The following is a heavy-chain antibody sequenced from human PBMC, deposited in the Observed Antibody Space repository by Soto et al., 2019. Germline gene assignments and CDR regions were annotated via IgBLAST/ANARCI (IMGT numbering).Heavy chain of an antibody. J-gene: IGHJ6*02. CDR3: ARANYGSGSNYYYGMDV. V-gene: IGHV3-33*08. D-gene: IGHD3-10*01. Sequence: PGGSLRLSCAASGFTFSTYGMHWVRQAPGKGLEWVAVIWYDGSNKYYADSVKGRFTISRDNSKNTLSLQMNSLRAEDTAVYYCARANYGSGSNYYYGMDVWGQGTTVTVSS. CDR1: GFTFSTYG. CDR2: IWYDGSNK.